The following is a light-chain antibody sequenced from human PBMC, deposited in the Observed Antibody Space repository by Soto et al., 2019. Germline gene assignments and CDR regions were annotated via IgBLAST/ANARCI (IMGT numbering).Light chain of an antibody. V-gene: IGLV2-14*03. CDR3: SSFTRSTTWV. Sequence: QSALTQPASVSGSPGQSITISCTGTSSDVGGYNYVSWYQQHPGEAPKLMIYDVSNRPSGVSNRFSGSKSGNTASLTISGLQAEDEADYYCSSFTRSTTWVFGGGTKLTVL. CDR1: SSDVGGYNY. J-gene: IGLJ3*02. CDR2: DVS.